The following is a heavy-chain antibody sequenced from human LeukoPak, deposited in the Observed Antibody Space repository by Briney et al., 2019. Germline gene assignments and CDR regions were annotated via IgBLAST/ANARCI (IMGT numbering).Heavy chain of an antibody. D-gene: IGHD3-10*01. J-gene: IGHJ4*02. CDR2: IYTSGTS. V-gene: IGHV4-61*09. CDR3: TKGRGI. Sequence: PSETLSLTCTVSGGSISSGSYDWYWVRQPAGKGLEWIGHIYTSGTSNYNPSLRSRVTISVDTSKNQFSLKLTSVTAADTAVYYCTKGRGIWGQGTLVTVSS. CDR1: GGSISSGSYD.